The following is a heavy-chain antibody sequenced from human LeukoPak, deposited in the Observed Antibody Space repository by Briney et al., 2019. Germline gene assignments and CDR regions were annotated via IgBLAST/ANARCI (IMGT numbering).Heavy chain of an antibody. Sequence: GGSLRLSCAASGFTFSSYGVHWVRQAPGKGLEWVAVISYDGSNKYYADSVKGRFTISRDNSKNTLYLQMNSLRAEDTAVYYCAKLVGEGFDYWGQGTLVTVSS. CDR3: AKLVGEGFDY. V-gene: IGHV3-30*18. CDR2: ISYDGSNK. CDR1: GFTFSSYG. D-gene: IGHD3-10*01. J-gene: IGHJ4*02.